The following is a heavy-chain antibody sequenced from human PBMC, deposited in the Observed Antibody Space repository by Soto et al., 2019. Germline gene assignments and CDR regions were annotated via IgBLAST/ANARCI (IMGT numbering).Heavy chain of an antibody. CDR3: VKDDLQWLAHFDY. CDR2: ISSNGGST. J-gene: IGHJ4*02. V-gene: IGHV3-64D*06. Sequence: VGSLRLSCSASGFTFSSYAMHWVRQAPGKGLEYVSAISSNGGSTYYADSVKGRFTISRDNSKNTLYLQMSSLRAEDTAVYYCVKDDLQWLAHFDYWGQGTLVTVSS. CDR1: GFTFSSYA. D-gene: IGHD6-19*01.